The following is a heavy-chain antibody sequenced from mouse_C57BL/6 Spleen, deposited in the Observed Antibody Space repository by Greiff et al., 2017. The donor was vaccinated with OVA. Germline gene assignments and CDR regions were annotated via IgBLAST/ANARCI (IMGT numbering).Heavy chain of an antibody. J-gene: IGHJ3*01. Sequence: QVHVKQSGAELVRPGASVTLSCKASGYTFTDYEMHWVKQTPVHGLEWIGAIDPETGGTAYNQKFKGKAILTADKSSSTAYMELRSLTSEDSAVYYSYSNGGAWFAYWGQGTLVTVSA. CDR3: YSNGGAWFAY. D-gene: IGHD2-5*01. CDR2: IDPETGGT. CDR1: GYTFTDYE. V-gene: IGHV1-15*01.